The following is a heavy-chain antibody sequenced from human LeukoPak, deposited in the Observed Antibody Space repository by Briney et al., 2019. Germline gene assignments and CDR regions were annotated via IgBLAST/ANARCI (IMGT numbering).Heavy chain of an antibody. CDR2: INPSGGST. J-gene: IGHJ5*02. CDR1: GYTFTCYY. CDR3: ARKYCSSTSCYYNWFDP. Sequence: GASVKVSCKASGYTFTCYYMHWVRQAPGQGLEWMGIINPSGGSTSYAQKFQGRVTITRDTSTSTVYMELSSLRSEDTAVYYCARKYCSSTSCYYNWFDPWGQGTLVTVSS. D-gene: IGHD2-2*01. V-gene: IGHV1-46*03.